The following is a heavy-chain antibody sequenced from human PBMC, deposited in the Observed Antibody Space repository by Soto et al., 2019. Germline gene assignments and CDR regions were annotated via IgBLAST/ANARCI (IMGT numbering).Heavy chain of an antibody. D-gene: IGHD2-2*01. CDR1: GYTFTSYG. V-gene: IGHV1-18*01. CDR3: ARDWRGSDRLCHIAY. Sequence: ASVKVSCKASGYTFTSYGISWVRQAPGQGLEWMGWISAYNGNTNYAQKLQGRVTMTTDTSTSTAYMELRSLRSDDTAVYYCARDWRGSDRLCHIAYWGQGTLVPVAS. CDR2: ISAYNGNT. J-gene: IGHJ4*02.